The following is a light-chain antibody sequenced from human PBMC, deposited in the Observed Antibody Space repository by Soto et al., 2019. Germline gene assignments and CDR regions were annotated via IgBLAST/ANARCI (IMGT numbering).Light chain of an antibody. CDR3: QQYDSSLYT. CDR1: QSVSSTY. J-gene: IGKJ2*01. Sequence: EIVLTQSPGTLSLSPGERATLSCRASQSVSSTYLAWYQQKPRQAPRRLIYGASSRATGIPDRFSGSGSGTDFTLNISRLEPEDFAVYFCQQYDSSLYTFGQGTKLEIK. V-gene: IGKV3-20*01. CDR2: GAS.